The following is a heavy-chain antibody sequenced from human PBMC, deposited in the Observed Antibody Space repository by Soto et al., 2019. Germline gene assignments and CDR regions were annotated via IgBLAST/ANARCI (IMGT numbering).Heavy chain of an antibody. CDR3: TKDTFGAWDS. V-gene: IGHV3-74*01. J-gene: IGHJ4*02. D-gene: IGHD3-10*01. CDR1: EITLNIYW. Sequence: GGSLRLSCTASEITLNIYWMHWIRQAPGKGLVWVSRINPESTTLTYADSVTGRFTISRDSAKNTLYLQMNGLSAEDTAIYYCTKDTFGAWDSCGQGTLVTAPQ. CDR2: INPESTTL.